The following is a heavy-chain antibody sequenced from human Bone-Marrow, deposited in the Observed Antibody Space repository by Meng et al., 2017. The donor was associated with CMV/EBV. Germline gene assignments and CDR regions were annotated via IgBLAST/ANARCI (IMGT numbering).Heavy chain of an antibody. CDR1: GFTFSSYA. Sequence: GGSLRLSCAASGFTFSSYAMHWVRQAPGKGLEWVAVISYDGSNKYYADSVKGRFTISRDDAKNSLYLQMNSLRAEDTAVYYCANTNDYGGYSLNWGQGTLVTVSS. V-gene: IGHV3-30-3*01. J-gene: IGHJ4*01. CDR3: ANTNDYGGYSLN. CDR2: ISYDGSNK. D-gene: IGHD4-23*01.